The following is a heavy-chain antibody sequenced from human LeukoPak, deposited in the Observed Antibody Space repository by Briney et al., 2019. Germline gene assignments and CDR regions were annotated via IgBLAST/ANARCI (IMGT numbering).Heavy chain of an antibody. Sequence: GGSLRLSCAASGFTFSSYAMSWVRQAPGKGLEWVSAISGGGSSTFYADSVKGRFTISRDNSKNTLYLQMNSLRAEDTAVYYCARGRATNSKYYYYGMDVWGQGTTVTVSS. CDR1: GFTFSSYA. CDR2: ISGGGSST. J-gene: IGHJ6*02. V-gene: IGHV3-23*01. CDR3: ARGRATNSKYYYYGMDV. D-gene: IGHD1-26*01.